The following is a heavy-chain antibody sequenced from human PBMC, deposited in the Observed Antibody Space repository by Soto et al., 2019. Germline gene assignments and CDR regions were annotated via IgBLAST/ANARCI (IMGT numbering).Heavy chain of an antibody. J-gene: IGHJ4*02. CDR2: IWYDGSNK. CDR1: GFTFSSYG. CDR3: ARDTFDFGSGYGGYVDY. D-gene: IGHD3-3*01. V-gene: IGHV3-33*01. Sequence: QVQLVESGGGVFQPGRSLRLSCAASGFTFSSYGMHWVRQAPGKGLEWGAVIWYDGSNKYYADSVKGRFTISRDNSKNTLYLQMNRLRAEDTAVYYCARDTFDFGSGYGGYVDYLGKGSRVTVSA.